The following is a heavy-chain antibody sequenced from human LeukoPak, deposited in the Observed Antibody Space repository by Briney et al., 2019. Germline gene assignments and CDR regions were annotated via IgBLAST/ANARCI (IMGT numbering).Heavy chain of an antibody. Sequence: GGSLRLSCAASGFTFSSYWMNWVRQAPGKGLEWVANIKQDGSEKYYVDSVEGRFTLSRDNAKNSLYLQMNSLRAEDTAVYYCAREGSVARFDYWGQGTLVTVSS. CDR1: GFTFSSYW. D-gene: IGHD6-19*01. V-gene: IGHV3-7*01. CDR2: IKQDGSEK. J-gene: IGHJ4*02. CDR3: AREGSVARFDY.